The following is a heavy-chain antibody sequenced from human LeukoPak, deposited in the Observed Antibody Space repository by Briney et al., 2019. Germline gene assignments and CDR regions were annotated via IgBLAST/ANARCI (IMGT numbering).Heavy chain of an antibody. Sequence: ASVKVSCKASGYTFTGYYMHWVRQAPGQGLEWMGWINPNSGGTNYAQKFQGRVTMTRDTSISTAYMELSGLRSDDTAVYYCARDKSDDILTGSSVWYFDYWGQGTLVTVSS. CDR1: GYTFTGYY. V-gene: IGHV1-2*02. CDR2: INPNSGGT. D-gene: IGHD3-9*01. J-gene: IGHJ4*02. CDR3: ARDKSDDILTGSSVWYFDY.